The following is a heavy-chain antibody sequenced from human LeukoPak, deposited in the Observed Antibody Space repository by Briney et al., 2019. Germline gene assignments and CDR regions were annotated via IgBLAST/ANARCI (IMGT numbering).Heavy chain of an antibody. V-gene: IGHV3-30*02. J-gene: IGHJ4*02. CDR3: AKLVVPAAKLSFDY. CDR1: GFTLSSYA. Sequence: SGGSLRLSCAASGFTLSSYAMSWVRQAPGKGLEWVAVIWYDGSNKYYADSVKGRFTISRDNSKNTLYLQMNSLRAEDTAVYYCAKLVVPAAKLSFDYWGQGTLVTVSS. CDR2: IWYDGSNK. D-gene: IGHD2-2*01.